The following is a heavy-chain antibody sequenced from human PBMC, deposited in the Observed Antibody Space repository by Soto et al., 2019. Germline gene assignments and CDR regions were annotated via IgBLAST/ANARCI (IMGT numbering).Heavy chain of an antibody. J-gene: IGHJ6*02. CDR1: GFTFSSYW. V-gene: IGHV3-74*01. CDR3: AREAGHYYYYGMDV. Sequence: GGSLRLSCAASGFTFSSYWMHWVRQAPGKGLVWVSRVNSDGSSTSYADSVKGRFTISRDNAKNTLYLQMNSLRAEDTAVYYCAREAGHYYYYGMDVWGQGTTVTVSS. CDR2: VNSDGSST.